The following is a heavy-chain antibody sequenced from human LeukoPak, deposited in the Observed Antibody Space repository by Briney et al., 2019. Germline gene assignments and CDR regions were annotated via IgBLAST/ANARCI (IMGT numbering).Heavy chain of an antibody. CDR1: GGSFSGYY. CDR2: INHSGST. J-gene: IGHJ4*02. CDR3: VRDRPSYDFWSGYYYEGLEH. V-gene: IGHV4-34*01. Sequence: SETLSLTCVVYGGSFSGYYWSWIRQPPGKGLEWIGEINHSGSTNYNPSLKSRVTISVDTSENQFSLELASVTAADTAVYYCVRDRPSYDFWSGYYYEGLEHWGQGTLVTVPS. D-gene: IGHD3-3*01.